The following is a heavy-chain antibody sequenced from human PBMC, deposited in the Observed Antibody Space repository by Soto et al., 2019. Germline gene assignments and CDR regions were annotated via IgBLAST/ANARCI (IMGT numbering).Heavy chain of an antibody. CDR1: GFAFGSYG. CDR2: ISYDGSSE. J-gene: IGHJ5*01. D-gene: IGHD6-19*01. CDR3: VKDGNVYTIGWYAPSLDS. V-gene: IGHV3-30*18. Sequence: GGSLRLSCAASGFAFGSYGMHWARQAPGKGLEWVALISYDGSSEYYADSVKGRFTISRDNSKNTLWLQMNSLRADDTGVYYCVKDGNVYTIGWYAPSLDSWGHGT.